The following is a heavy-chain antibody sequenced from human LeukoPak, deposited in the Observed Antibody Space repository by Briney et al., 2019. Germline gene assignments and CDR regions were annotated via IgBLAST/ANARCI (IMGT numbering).Heavy chain of an antibody. CDR1: GLTFSSYA. J-gene: IGHJ4*02. Sequence: GRSLRPSCAASGLTFSSYAMSSVRQARGKGLEWVSDISGSGGSTYYADAVTGRFTISRDNSKNTLYLQMNSLRAEDTAVYYCAKRVDDYGDYFDYWGQGTLVTVSS. D-gene: IGHD4-17*01. CDR3: AKRVDDYGDYFDY. CDR2: ISGSGGST. V-gene: IGHV3-23*01.